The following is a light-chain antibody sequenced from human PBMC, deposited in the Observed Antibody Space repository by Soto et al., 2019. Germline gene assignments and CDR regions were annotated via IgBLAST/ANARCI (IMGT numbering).Light chain of an antibody. CDR3: SSYTSSSTAYVL. V-gene: IGLV2-14*01. Sequence: QSALTQPASVSGSPGQSITISCTGTSSDIGGYNYVSWYQQHPGKAPKLMIYDVSNRPSGVSNRFSGSKSGNTASLTISGLQAEDEADYYCSSYTSSSTAYVLFGGGTKLTVL. CDR2: DVS. J-gene: IGLJ2*01. CDR1: SSDIGGYNY.